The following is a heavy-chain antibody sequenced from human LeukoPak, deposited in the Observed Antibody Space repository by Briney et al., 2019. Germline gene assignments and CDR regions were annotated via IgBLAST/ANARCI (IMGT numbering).Heavy chain of an antibody. J-gene: IGHJ3*02. Sequence: GASVKVSCKASGYTFGGYYIHWVRQAPGQGLEWMGRINPNNGGTNYAQKFQGRVTMTRDMSMSTAYMELSRLRSDDTAVYYCAGEDNSSGYRPFDIWGQGTMVTVPS. CDR3: AGEDNSSGYRPFDI. CDR2: INPNNGGT. D-gene: IGHD3-22*01. V-gene: IGHV1-2*06. CDR1: GYTFGGYY.